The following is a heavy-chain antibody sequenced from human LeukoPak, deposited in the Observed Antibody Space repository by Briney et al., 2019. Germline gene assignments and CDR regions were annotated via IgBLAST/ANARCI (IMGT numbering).Heavy chain of an antibody. D-gene: IGHD3-3*01. Sequence: ASVKVSCKASGYTFSSGYYLHWVRPAPGQGLEWMGWINPNNGDTNYAQKFQGRVTITRDTSISTAYMELSRLRSDDAAVYFCARGAYYNFWSGFYYSPHFDYWGQGTLVTVSS. J-gene: IGHJ4*02. V-gene: IGHV1-2*02. CDR2: INPNNGDT. CDR3: ARGAYYNFWSGFYYSPHFDY. CDR1: GYTFSSGYY.